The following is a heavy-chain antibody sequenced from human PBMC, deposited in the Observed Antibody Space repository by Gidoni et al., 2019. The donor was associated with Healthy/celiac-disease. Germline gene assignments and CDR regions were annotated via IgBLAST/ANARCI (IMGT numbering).Heavy chain of an antibody. CDR1: GFTFSSYE. CDR2: ISSSGSTI. J-gene: IGHJ4*02. D-gene: IGHD6-13*01. V-gene: IGHV3-48*03. CDR3: AREGSVGTLDY. Sequence: EVQLVESGGGSVQPGGSLRLSCAASGFTFSSYEMNWVRQAPGKGLELVSYISSSGSTIYYADSVKGRFTISRDNAKNSLYLQMNSLRAEDTAVYYCAREGSVGTLDYWGQGTLVTVSS.